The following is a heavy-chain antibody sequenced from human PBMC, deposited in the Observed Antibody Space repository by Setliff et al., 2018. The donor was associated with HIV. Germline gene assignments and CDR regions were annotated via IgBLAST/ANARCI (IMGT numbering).Heavy chain of an antibody. CDR1: GASIRGHY. J-gene: IGHJ6*03. V-gene: IGHV4-59*08. Sequence: SETLSLTCSVSGASIRGHYWSWIRQSPGKGLEWIGNIYYSGNTNYNPSFKSRVTISVDTSKNQFSLKLSSVTAADTAVYYCARRDHYYYYMDVWGKGTTVTVSS. CDR3: ARRDHYYYYMDV. CDR2: IYYSGNT. D-gene: IGHD2-21*02.